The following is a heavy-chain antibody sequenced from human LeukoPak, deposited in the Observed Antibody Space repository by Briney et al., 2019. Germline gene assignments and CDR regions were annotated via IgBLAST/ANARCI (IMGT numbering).Heavy chain of an antibody. CDR2: ISDSGSDT. D-gene: IGHD3-10*01. CDR1: GFTFSDHY. V-gene: IGHV3-11*06. CDR3: SSGFGDPD. J-gene: IGHJ4*02. Sequence: GGSLRLSCAASGFTFSDHYMSWIRQAPGRGLEYVSYISDSGSDTNYADSVKGRFTISRDNAKNTLYLQMNSLRVEDTAVYYCSSGFGDPDWGQGTLVTVSS.